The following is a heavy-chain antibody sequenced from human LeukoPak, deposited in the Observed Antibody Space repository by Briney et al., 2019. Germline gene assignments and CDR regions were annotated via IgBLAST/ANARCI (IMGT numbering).Heavy chain of an antibody. D-gene: IGHD6-19*01. J-gene: IGHJ4*02. CDR1: GFSFSSYW. Sequence: GGSLRLSCAASGFSFSSYWMHWVRQAPGKGLVWVSRVNPQGSDTSYTDSVKGRFTISRDNAKDSLHLQMDNLRAEDTAVYYCARARWSSTGWFLGYWGQGTLVAVSS. V-gene: IGHV3-74*01. CDR3: ARARWSSTGWFLGY. CDR2: VNPQGSDT.